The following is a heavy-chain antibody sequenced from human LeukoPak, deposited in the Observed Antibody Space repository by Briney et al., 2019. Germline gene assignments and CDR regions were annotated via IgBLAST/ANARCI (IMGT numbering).Heavy chain of an antibody. V-gene: IGHV3-23*01. CDR2: ISGSGGST. CDR3: AKDALARLGRRLSGSFDY. Sequence: QPGGSLRLSCAASGFTFSSYAMSWVHQAPGKGLEWVSAISGSGGSTYYADSVKGRFTISRDDSKNTLYLQMNSLRAEDTAVYYCAKDALARLGRRLSGSFDYWGQGTLVTVSS. CDR1: GFTFSSYA. D-gene: IGHD1-26*01. J-gene: IGHJ4*02.